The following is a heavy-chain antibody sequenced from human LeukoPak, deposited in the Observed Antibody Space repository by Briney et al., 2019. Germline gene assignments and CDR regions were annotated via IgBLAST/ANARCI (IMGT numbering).Heavy chain of an antibody. J-gene: IGHJ4*02. V-gene: IGHV3-23*01. D-gene: IGHD5-12*01. CDR1: GFTLSSCS. CDR2: ISGSGGST. CDR3: AKDLRGYDRPSDY. Sequence: GGSLRLSCAASGFTLSSCSMNWVRQAPGKGLEWVAGISGSGGSTDYADSVKGRFTISRDNSKNTLYLQMNSLRAEDAAVYYCAKDLRGYDRPSDYWGQGTLVTVSS.